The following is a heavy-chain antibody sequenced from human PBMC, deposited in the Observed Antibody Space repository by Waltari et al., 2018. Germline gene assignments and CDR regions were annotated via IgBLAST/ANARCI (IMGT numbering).Heavy chain of an antibody. Sequence: QVQLQESGPGLVKPSETLSLTCTVSGGSISSYYWSWTRQPAGKGLEWIGRIYTSGSTNYNPSLKSRVTMSVDTSKNQFSLKLSSVTAADTAVYYCARDNARWEYCSSTSCYHDAFDIWGQGTMVTVSS. CDR1: GGSISSYY. J-gene: IGHJ3*02. CDR2: IYTSGST. V-gene: IGHV4-4*07. CDR3: ARDNARWEYCSSTSCYHDAFDI. D-gene: IGHD2-2*01.